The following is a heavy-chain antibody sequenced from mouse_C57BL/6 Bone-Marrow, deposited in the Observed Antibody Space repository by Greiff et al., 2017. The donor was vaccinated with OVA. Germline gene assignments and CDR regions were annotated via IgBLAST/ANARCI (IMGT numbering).Heavy chain of an antibody. CDR1: GYTFTSYW. CDR3: ARRGIYYRLENAMDY. V-gene: IGHV1-64*01. J-gene: IGHJ4*01. CDR2: IHPNSGST. Sequence: VQLQQSGAELVKPGASVKLSCKASGYTFTSYWMHWVKQRPGQGLEWIGMIHPNSGSTNYNEKFKSKATLTVDKSSSTAYMQLSSLTSEDSAVYYCARRGIYYRLENAMDYWGQGTSVTVSS. D-gene: IGHD2-14*01.